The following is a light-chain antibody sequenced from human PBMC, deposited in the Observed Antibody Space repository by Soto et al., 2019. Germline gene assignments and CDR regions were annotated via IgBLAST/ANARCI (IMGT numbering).Light chain of an antibody. CDR2: ATS. CDR3: QQSYSIPLT. Sequence: DIQMTQSPSSLSASVGDRVTITCRASQSVSRYLNWYQHKPGKAPELLIYATSNLQSEVPSRFSGSGSGPNFTLTVSSLQPEDFATYYCQQSYSIPLTLGGGTRVEIK. CDR1: QSVSRY. V-gene: IGKV1-39*01. J-gene: IGKJ4*01.